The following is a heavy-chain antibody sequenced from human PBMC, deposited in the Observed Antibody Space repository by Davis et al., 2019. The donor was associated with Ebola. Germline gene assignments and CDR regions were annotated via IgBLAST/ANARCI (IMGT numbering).Heavy chain of an antibody. V-gene: IGHV3-21*01. CDR3: ARDKHSSGWYVFDY. Sequence: GGSLRLSCAASGFTFSTYSMSWVRQAPGKGLEWVSSISSDSDYIYYADSAKGRFTISRDNSKNTLYLQMNSLRAEDTAVYYCARDKHSSGWYVFDYWGQGTLVTVSS. D-gene: IGHD6-19*01. J-gene: IGHJ4*02. CDR1: GFTFSTYS. CDR2: ISSDSDYI.